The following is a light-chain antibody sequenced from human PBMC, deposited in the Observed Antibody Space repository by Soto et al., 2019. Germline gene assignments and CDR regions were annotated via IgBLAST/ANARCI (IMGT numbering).Light chain of an antibody. V-gene: IGKV4-1*01. CDR1: QSVLHSSNNINY. J-gene: IGKJ4*01. CDR2: RAS. Sequence: DIVMTQSPDSLAVPLGARATITCKSSQSVLHSSNNINYLSWYQQKPGQPPKALISRASTRESGVPDRFTGSGSATDFTLTISNLQAEDVSVYYCQQCYSRPLTFGGGTKVEIK. CDR3: QQCYSRPLT.